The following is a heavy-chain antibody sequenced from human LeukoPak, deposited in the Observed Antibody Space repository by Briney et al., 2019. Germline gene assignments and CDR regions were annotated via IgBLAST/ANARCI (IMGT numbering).Heavy chain of an antibody. V-gene: IGHV1-69*01. J-gene: IGHJ3*02. CDR3: ARIGQISHYCSSTSCYRGAFDI. CDR2: IIPIFGTA. Sequence: ASVKVSCKASGGTFSSYAISWVRQAPGQGLEWMGGIIPIFGTANYAHKFQGRVTITADESTSTAYMELSSLRSEDTAVYYCARIGQISHYCSSTSCYRGAFDIWGQGTMVTVSS. CDR1: GGTFSSYA. D-gene: IGHD2-2*01.